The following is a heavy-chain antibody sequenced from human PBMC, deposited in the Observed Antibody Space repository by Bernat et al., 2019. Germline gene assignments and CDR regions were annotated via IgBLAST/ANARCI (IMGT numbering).Heavy chain of an antibody. V-gene: IGHV3-23*04. D-gene: IGHD2-15*01. CDR2: NSGGGDYT. CDR1: GFTFSNYA. CDR3: ARGTFDGYCSGGSCYAGRGFFQH. Sequence: EVQLVESGGGLVQPGGSLRLSCAASGFTFSNYAMSWVRQAPGKGLEWVSANSGGGDYTYYADSVKGRFTISRDKSKNTLYLQMDGLRAEDTAVYYCARGTFDGYCSGGSCYAGRGFFQHWGQGTLVTVSS. J-gene: IGHJ1*01.